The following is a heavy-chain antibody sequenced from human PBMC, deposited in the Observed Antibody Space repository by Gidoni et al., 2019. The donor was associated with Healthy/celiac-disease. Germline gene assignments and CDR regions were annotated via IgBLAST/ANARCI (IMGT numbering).Heavy chain of an antibody. CDR2: ISSSSSYI. J-gene: IGHJ4*02. Sequence: EVQLVESGGGLVKPGGSLRLSCAASGFPFRSYSMNWVRQAPGKGLGGVSSISSSSSYIYYADSVKGRFTISRDNAKNSLYLQMNSLRAEDTAVYYCARGGSWAYYFDYWGQGTLVTVSS. CDR1: GFPFRSYS. D-gene: IGHD6-13*01. V-gene: IGHV3-21*01. CDR3: ARGGSWAYYFDY.